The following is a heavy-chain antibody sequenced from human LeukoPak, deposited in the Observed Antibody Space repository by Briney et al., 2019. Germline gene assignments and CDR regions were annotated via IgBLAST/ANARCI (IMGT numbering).Heavy chain of an antibody. V-gene: IGHV3-23*01. CDR3: AKYVVAASTYYFDY. CDR1: GFTFSSDA. J-gene: IGHJ4*02. D-gene: IGHD2-15*01. CDR2: ITSGGST. Sequence: GGSLRLSCAASGFTFSSDAMSWVRQAPGKGLEWVSTITSGGSTYYPDSVKGRITISRDNSKNTLYLQMNSLTADDTAVYYCAKYVVAASTYYFDYWGQGTLVTVSS.